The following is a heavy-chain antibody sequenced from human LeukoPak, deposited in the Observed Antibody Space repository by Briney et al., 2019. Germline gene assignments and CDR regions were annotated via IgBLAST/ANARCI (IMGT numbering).Heavy chain of an antibody. CDR3: ARVKGYSSSWAFRY. CDR1: GYTFTGYY. D-gene: IGHD6-13*01. Sequence: ASVKVSCKASGYTFTGYYMHWVRPAPGPGLEWMGRINPNSGGTNYAQKFQGRVTMTRDTSISTAYMELSRLRSDDTAVYYCARVKGYSSSWAFRYWGQGTLVTVSS. J-gene: IGHJ4*02. V-gene: IGHV1-2*06. CDR2: INPNSGGT.